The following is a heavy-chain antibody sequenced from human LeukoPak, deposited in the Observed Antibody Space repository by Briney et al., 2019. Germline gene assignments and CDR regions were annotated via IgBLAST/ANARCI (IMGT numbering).Heavy chain of an antibody. D-gene: IGHD2-2*01. CDR2: ISAYSGNT. Sequence: GASVKVSCKASGYTLINYGVIWVRQAPGQGLEWMGWISAYSGNTNYAQKFQGRVTMTTDTSTGYMELRSLISDDTAVYYCARFSSISLSYGMDVWGQGTTVTVSS. V-gene: IGHV1-18*01. CDR3: ARFSSISLSYGMDV. CDR1: GYTLINYG. J-gene: IGHJ6*02.